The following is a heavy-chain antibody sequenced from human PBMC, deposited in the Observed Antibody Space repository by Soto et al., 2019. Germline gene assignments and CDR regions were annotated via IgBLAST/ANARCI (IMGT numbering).Heavy chain of an antibody. CDR1: GFTFSSYG. J-gene: IGHJ4*02. D-gene: IGHD2-2*01. V-gene: IGHV3-30*18. CDR3: AKEDGVVPAATDY. CDR2: ISYDGSNK. Sequence: GGSLRLSCAASGFTFSSYGMHWVRQAPGKGLEGGAVISYDGSNKYYADSVKGRFTISRDNSKNTLYLQMNSLRAEDTAVYYCAKEDGVVPAATDYWGQGTLVTVSS.